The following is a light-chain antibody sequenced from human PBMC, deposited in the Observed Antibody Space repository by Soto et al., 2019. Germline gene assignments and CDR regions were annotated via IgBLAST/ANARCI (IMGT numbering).Light chain of an antibody. V-gene: IGKV3-15*01. J-gene: IGKJ4*01. CDR3: QQYNNWPPVT. CDR2: GAS. Sequence: EIVMTQSPATLSLSPGERATLSCRASQSVGSSLAWYQQKPGQAPRLLIYGASTRATGIPARFSGSGSGTEFTLIISSLQSEDFAVYYCQQYNNWPPVTFGGGTKVDIK. CDR1: QSVGSS.